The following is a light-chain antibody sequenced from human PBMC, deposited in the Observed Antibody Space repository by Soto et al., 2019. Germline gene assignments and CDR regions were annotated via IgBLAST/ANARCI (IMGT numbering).Light chain of an antibody. CDR2: EVS. CDR3: AAWDDSLRGWV. CDR1: SSDVGGYNY. J-gene: IGLJ3*02. Sequence: QSVLTQPPSASGSPGQSVTISCTGTSSDVGGYNYVSWYQQHPGKAPKLMIYEVSKRPSGVPDRFSGSKSGTSASLAISGLRSEDEADYYCAAWDDSLRGWVFGGGTKLTVL. V-gene: IGLV2-8*01.